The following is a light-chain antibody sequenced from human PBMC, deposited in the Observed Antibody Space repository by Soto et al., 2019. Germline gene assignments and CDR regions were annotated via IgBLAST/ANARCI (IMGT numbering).Light chain of an antibody. CDR2: IND. CDR1: SSNIGDNP. CDR3: AAWDDSLNAL. V-gene: IGLV1-44*01. J-gene: IGLJ1*01. Sequence: QSVLTQPPSASGTPGQRITISRSGSSSNIGDNPVNWYQQLPGAAPKLLIYINDQRPSGVPDRFSGSKSGTSASLAISGLQPEDEADYYCAAWDDSLNALFGT.